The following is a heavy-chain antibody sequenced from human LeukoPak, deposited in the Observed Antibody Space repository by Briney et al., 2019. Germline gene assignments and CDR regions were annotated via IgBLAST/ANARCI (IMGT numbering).Heavy chain of an antibody. CDR1: GFTFSSYW. CDR3: ARDTTYYDFWSGYSNFDY. CDR2: IKQDGSEK. Sequence: GGSLRLSCAASGFTFSSYWVSWVRQAPGKGLEWVANIKQDGSEKYYVDSVKGRFTISRDNAKNSLYLQMNSLRAEDTAVYYCARDTTYYDFWSGYSNFDYWGQGTLVTVSS. D-gene: IGHD3-3*01. J-gene: IGHJ4*02. V-gene: IGHV3-7*01.